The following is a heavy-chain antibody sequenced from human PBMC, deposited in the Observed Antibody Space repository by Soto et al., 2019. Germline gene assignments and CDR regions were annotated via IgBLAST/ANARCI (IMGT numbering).Heavy chain of an antibody. Sequence: GESLKISCKGSRYNFASYWIGWVRQMPGKGLEWMAIIYPSDSDTRYSPSFQGQVTISADKSISTTYLQWSSLKASDTAMYYCARERATGDSYFEFWGQGTLVTVSS. V-gene: IGHV5-51*01. J-gene: IGHJ4*02. CDR3: ARERATGDSYFEF. CDR2: IYPSDSDT. D-gene: IGHD4-17*01. CDR1: RYNFASYW.